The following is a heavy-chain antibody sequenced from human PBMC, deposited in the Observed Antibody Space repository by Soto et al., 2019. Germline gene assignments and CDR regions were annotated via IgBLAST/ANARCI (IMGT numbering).Heavy chain of an antibody. CDR3: AKMSDYWSGSPTYHFDY. V-gene: IGHV3-23*01. Sequence: GGSLRLSCAASVFTFSSYAMSLVRQAPGKGLEWASVISGSGSSTYDADSVKGRFTISRDNSKKTLYVQMNSLRDEDTAVYYCAKMSDYWSGSPTYHFDYWGQGTQVTVSS. J-gene: IGHJ4*02. CDR1: VFTFSSYA. CDR2: ISGSGSST. D-gene: IGHD3-3*01.